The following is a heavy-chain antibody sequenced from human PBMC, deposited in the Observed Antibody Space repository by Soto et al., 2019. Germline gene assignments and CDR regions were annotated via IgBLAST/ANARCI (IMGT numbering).Heavy chain of an antibody. CDR3: ARGDGDYYDGNGYLGRH. CDR2: IKSDGSGT. D-gene: IGHD3-22*01. CDR1: GFTFSRYW. Sequence: PGGSLRLSCAASGFTFSRYWMHWVRQAPGKGLVWVARIKSDGSGTIYADSVKGRLTISRDNARNTLYLQMNSLRAEDTAVYFCARGDGDYYDGNGYLGRHWGQGTLVTVSS. J-gene: IGHJ4*02. V-gene: IGHV3-74*01.